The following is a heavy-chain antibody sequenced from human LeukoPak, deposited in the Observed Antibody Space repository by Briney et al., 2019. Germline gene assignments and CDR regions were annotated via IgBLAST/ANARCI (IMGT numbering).Heavy chain of an antibody. CDR2: ISYDGSNK. CDR3: ARLQGDCYPEVCAFDI. CDR1: GFTFSSYG. V-gene: IGHV3-30*03. J-gene: IGHJ3*02. Sequence: PGGSLRLSCAASGFTFSSYGMHWVRQAPGKGLEWVAVISYDGSNKYYADSVKGRFTISRDNSKNTLYLRMNSLRAEDTAVYYCARLQGDCYPEVCAFDIWGQGTMVTVSS. D-gene: IGHD2-21*02.